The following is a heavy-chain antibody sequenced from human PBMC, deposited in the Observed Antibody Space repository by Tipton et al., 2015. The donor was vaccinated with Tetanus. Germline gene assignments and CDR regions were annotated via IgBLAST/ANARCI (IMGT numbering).Heavy chain of an antibody. CDR1: RFTFSDYY. CDR2: TSSSGTTI. Sequence: SLRLSCAVSRFTFSDYYMSWIRQTPGKGLEWVSYTSSSGTTIYYTDSVKGRFTISRDNATNSLYLQMNSLRPEDTAVYYCAVRAVTGTPDYWGQGTVVTVSS. CDR3: AVRAVTGTPDY. V-gene: IGHV3-11*01. J-gene: IGHJ4*02. D-gene: IGHD6-19*01.